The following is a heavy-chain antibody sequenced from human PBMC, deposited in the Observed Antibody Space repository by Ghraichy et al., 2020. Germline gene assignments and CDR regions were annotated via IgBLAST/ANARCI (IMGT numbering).Heavy chain of an antibody. CDR1: GGSVSSGSYY. CDR2: IYYSGST. Sequence: ESLNISCTVSGGSVSSGSYYWSWIRQPPGKGLEWIGYIYYSGSTNYNPSLKSRVTISVDTSKNQFSLKLSSVTAADTAVYYCARAAPDTAMVDYYYYGMDVWGQGTTVTVSS. D-gene: IGHD5-18*01. CDR3: ARAAPDTAMVDYYYYGMDV. J-gene: IGHJ6*02. V-gene: IGHV4-61*01.